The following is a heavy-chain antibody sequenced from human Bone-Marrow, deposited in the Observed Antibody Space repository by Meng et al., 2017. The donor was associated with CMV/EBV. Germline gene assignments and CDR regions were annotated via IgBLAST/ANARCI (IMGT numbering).Heavy chain of an antibody. D-gene: IGHD3-3*01. J-gene: IGHJ4*02. CDR3: AHRPTETYYDFWSGPDGGYFDY. CDR1: GFSLSTSGVG. Sequence: SGPTLVKPTQTLTLTCTFSGFSLSTSGVGVGWIRQPPGKALEWLALIYWNDDKRYSPSLKSRLTITKDTSKNQVVLTMTNMGPVDTATYYCAHRPTETYYDFWSGPDGGYFDYWGQGTLVTVSS. V-gene: IGHV2-5*01. CDR2: IYWNDDK.